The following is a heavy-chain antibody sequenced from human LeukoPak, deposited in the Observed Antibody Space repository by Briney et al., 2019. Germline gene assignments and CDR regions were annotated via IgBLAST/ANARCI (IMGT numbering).Heavy chain of an antibody. D-gene: IGHD2-21*02. CDR1: GFTFSDYY. V-gene: IGHV3-11*04. CDR3: ARRLEWWGPFYYYYYMDV. CDR2: ISSSGSTI. Sequence: GGSLRLSCAASGFTFSDYYMSWIRQAPGKGLEWVSYISSSGSTIYYADSVKGRFTIPRDNAKNSLYLQMNSLRAEDTAVYYCARRLEWWGPFYYYYYMDVWGKGTTVTVSS. J-gene: IGHJ6*03.